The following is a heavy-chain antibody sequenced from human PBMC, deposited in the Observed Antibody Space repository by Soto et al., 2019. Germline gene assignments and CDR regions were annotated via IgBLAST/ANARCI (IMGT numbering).Heavy chain of an antibody. D-gene: IGHD2-2*01. CDR2: ISAYNGNT. Sequence: QVQLVQSGAEVKKPGASVKVSCKASGYSFTSYGISWVRQAPGQGLEWMGWISAYNGNTNYAQKFQGRVTMTTDTPTSTAYRELRSLRSDDTAVYYCARGGVRDVVLVPAAYYYYGMDVWGQGTTVTVSS. CDR3: ARGGVRDVVLVPAAYYYYGMDV. J-gene: IGHJ6*02. CDR1: GYSFTSYG. V-gene: IGHV1-18*01.